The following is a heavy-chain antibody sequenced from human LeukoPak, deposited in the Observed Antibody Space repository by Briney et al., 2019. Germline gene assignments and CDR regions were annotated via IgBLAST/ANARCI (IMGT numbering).Heavy chain of an antibody. Sequence: SETLSLTCTVSGGSISSSSYYWGWIRQPPGKGLEWIGSIYYSGSTYYNPSLKSRVTISVDTSKNQFSLKLSSVTAADTAVYYSDSQYYDFWSGSFDYWGQGTLVTVSS. J-gene: IGHJ4*02. CDR1: GGSISSSSYY. V-gene: IGHV4-39*01. CDR2: IYYSGST. CDR3: DSQYYDFWSGSFDY. D-gene: IGHD3-3*01.